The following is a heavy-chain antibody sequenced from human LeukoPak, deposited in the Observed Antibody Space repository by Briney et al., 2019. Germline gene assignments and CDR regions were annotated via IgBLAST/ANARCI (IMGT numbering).Heavy chain of an antibody. CDR1: GGSISSYY. CDR3: AREGARATVFAFHI. J-gene: IGHJ3*02. V-gene: IGHV4-59*01. D-gene: IGHD4-17*01. Sequence: SETLSLTCTVSGGSISSYYWSWIRQPPGKGLEWIGYIYYGGSTNYNPSLKSRVTISVDTSKNQFSLKLSSVTAADTAVYYCAREGARATVFAFHIWGQGTMVTVSS. CDR2: IYYGGST.